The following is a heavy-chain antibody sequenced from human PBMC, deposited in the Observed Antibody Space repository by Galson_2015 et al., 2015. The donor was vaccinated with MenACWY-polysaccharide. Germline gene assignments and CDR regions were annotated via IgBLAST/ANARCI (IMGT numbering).Heavy chain of an antibody. CDR1: GFTFSNRW. CDR2: INPDATII. J-gene: IGHJ4*02. CDR3: ARDRVDAVVIYDHTMFDS. V-gene: IGHV3-74*01. D-gene: IGHD5-18*01. Sequence: SLRLSCAASGFTFSNRWMHWVRQAPGEGRVWVSRINPDATIINYADSVKGRFAISRDNARDTLYLEMNSLRAEDTGVYFCARDRVDAVVIYDHTMFDSWGQGVLVTVSS.